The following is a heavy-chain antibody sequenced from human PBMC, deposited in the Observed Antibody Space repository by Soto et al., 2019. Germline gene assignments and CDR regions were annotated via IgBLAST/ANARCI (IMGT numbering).Heavy chain of an antibody. D-gene: IGHD6-13*01. CDR2: ISSSSSYI. V-gene: IGHV3-11*06. CDR1: GFTFSDYY. CDR3: ARRKGEQLLPNYYYCYGMDV. J-gene: IGHJ6*02. Sequence: QVQLVESGGGLVKPGGSLRLSCAASGFTFSDYYMSWIRQAPGKGLEWVSYISSSSSYINYEDSVKGRFTISRDNAKNSLYQQMNSLRAEDTAVYYCARRKGEQLLPNYYYCYGMDVLGPGTTVTVSS.